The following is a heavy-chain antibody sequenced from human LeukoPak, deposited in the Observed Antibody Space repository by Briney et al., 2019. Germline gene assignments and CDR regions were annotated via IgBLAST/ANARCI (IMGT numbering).Heavy chain of an antibody. CDR3: ARDPGEFLTNAFDI. D-gene: IGHD3-10*01. Sequence: GGSLRLSCAASGFTFSSYSMNWVRQAPGKGLEWVSTINWNGGSTGYADSVKGRFTISRDNAKNSLYLQLNSLRAEDTALYYCARDPGEFLTNAFDIWGQGTMVSVSS. CDR2: INWNGGST. CDR1: GFTFSSYS. V-gene: IGHV3-20*04. J-gene: IGHJ3*02.